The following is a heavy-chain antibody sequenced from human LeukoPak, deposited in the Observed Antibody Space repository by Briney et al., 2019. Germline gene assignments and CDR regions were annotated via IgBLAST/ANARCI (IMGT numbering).Heavy chain of an antibody. CDR2: ISAYNHNT. CDR3: ARDLMYCDTMSCYDGDFDY. V-gene: IGHV1-18*01. Sequence: GASVKVSCKASGYSLINFGLSWVRQAPGQGLERMRWISAYNHNTNYAQKSQGRVTMTIDTSTTTVYMELRSLRSDDTAIYYCARDLMYCDTMSCYDGDFDYWGQGTPVTVSS. CDR1: GYSLINFG. J-gene: IGHJ4*02. D-gene: IGHD2-2*01.